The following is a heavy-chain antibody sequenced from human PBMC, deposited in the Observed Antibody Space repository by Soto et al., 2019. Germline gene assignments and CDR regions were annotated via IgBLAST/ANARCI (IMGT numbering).Heavy chain of an antibody. CDR3: ARSLMVRGVIRYYGMDV. Sequence: ASVKVSCKASGYTFTSYGISWVRQAPGQGLEWMEWISAYNGNTNYAQKLQGRVTMTTDTSTSTAYMELRSLRSDDTAVYYCARSLMVRGVIRYYGMDVWGQGATVTVS. CDR2: ISAYNGNT. D-gene: IGHD3-10*01. V-gene: IGHV1-18*01. CDR1: GYTFTSYG. J-gene: IGHJ6*02.